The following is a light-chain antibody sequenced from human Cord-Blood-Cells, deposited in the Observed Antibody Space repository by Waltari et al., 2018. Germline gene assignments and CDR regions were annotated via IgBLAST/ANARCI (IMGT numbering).Light chain of an antibody. CDR1: SSDVGGYNY. V-gene: IGLV2-8*01. CDR3: SSYAGSNNVV. CDR2: EVS. J-gene: IGLJ2*01. Sequence: QSALTQPPSASGSPGQSVTISCTGTSSDVGGYNYVSWYQQHPGKAPKLLIYEVSKRPSGVPVRFSGSKSGSTASLTVAGLQAEDEADYYCSSYAGSNNVVFGGGTKLTVL.